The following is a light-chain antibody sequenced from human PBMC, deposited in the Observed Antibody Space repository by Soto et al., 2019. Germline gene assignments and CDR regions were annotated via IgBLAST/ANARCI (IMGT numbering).Light chain of an antibody. CDR1: SSDVGAFNL. Sequence: QSALTQPASVSGSPGQSITISCTGTSSDVGAFNLVSWYQQHPGKAPKLLIFEVSKRPSGVSIRFSGSKSGNTASLTSSGLQAEDEADYYCSSYSGASASSASYVFATGTKLTVL. CDR3: SSYSGASASSASYV. CDR2: EVS. V-gene: IGLV2-23*02. J-gene: IGLJ1*01.